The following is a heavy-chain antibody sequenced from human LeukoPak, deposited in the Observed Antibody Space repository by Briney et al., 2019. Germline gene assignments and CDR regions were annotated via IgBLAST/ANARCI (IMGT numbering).Heavy chain of an antibody. CDR2: TFLFFGTA. J-gene: IGHJ5*02. Sequence: SVKVSCKASGGTFSSYAISWVRQAPGQGLEGMGGTFLFFGTANYAQKFQGRVTITTDESTSTAYRELSSLRSEDTAVYYCASTYDSSGYYSPSWFDPWGQGTLVTVSS. D-gene: IGHD3-22*01. V-gene: IGHV1-69*05. CDR3: ASTYDSSGYYSPSWFDP. CDR1: GGTFSSYA.